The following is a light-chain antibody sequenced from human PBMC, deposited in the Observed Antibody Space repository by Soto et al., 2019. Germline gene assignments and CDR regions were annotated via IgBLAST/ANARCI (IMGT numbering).Light chain of an antibody. Sequence: QSVVTQPPSASGTPGQRVTLTCSGSSSNIEVNYVYWYQQVPGTAPRLLIYRNHQRPSGVPDRFSGSKSGASASLTISALRSEDEGDYYCTVWDDRLRGRLFGGGTKLTVL. CDR1: SSNIEVNY. J-gene: IGLJ2*01. CDR3: TVWDDRLRGRL. V-gene: IGLV1-47*01. CDR2: RNH.